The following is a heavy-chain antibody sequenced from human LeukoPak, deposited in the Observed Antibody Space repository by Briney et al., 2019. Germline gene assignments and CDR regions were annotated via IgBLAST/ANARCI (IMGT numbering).Heavy chain of an antibody. CDR1: GSTFSGSA. CDR2: IRSKANSYAT. V-gene: IGHV3-73*01. J-gene: IGHJ4*02. Sequence: PGGSLRLSCAASGSTFSGSAMHWVRQASGKGLEWVGRIRSKANSYATAYAASVKGRFTISRDDSKNTAYLQMNSLKTEDTAVYYCTRLYTYYYDIYFDYWGQGTLVTVSS. CDR3: TRLYTYYYDIYFDY. D-gene: IGHD3-22*01.